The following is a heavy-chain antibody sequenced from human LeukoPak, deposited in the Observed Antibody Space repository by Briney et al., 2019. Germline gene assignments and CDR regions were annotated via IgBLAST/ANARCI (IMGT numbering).Heavy chain of an antibody. CDR3: ASSIYYSGTTGWFDP. Sequence: GASVKVSCKASGGTFSSYAISWVRQAPGQGLEWMGRIIPILGIANYAQKFQGRVTITADKSTSTAYMELSSLRSEDTAVYYCASSIYYSGTTGWFDPWGQGTLVTVSS. CDR2: IIPILGIA. J-gene: IGHJ5*02. V-gene: IGHV1-69*04. CDR1: GGTFSSYA. D-gene: IGHD1-7*01.